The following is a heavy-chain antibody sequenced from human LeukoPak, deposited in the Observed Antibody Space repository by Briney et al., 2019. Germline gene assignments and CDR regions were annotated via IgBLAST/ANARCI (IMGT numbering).Heavy chain of an antibody. V-gene: IGHV3-53*01. CDR3: ARDRYSSS. CDR2: IYSGGST. Sequence: GGSLRLSCAASGFTVSSNFLSWVRQAPGKGLEWVSLIYSGGSTDYTDSVKGRFTISRDNAKNSLYLQMNSLRVEDTAVYYCARDRYSSSWGQGTLVTVSS. CDR1: GFTVSSNF. J-gene: IGHJ4*02. D-gene: IGHD6-13*01.